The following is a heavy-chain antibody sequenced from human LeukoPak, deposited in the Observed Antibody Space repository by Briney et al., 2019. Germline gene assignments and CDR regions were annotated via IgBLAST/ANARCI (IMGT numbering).Heavy chain of an antibody. CDR3: ARDQDGYNLFDY. V-gene: IGHV3-33*01. Sequence: GGSLRLSCAASGFTFGHYGMHWVRQAPGKGLEWVAIIWYDVSEKFYADFVQGRFTISRDNSKDTLYLQMNSLRLDDTGVYYCARDQDGYNLFDYWGQGTLVTVSS. CDR1: GFTFGHYG. CDR2: IWYDVSEK. D-gene: IGHD5-24*01. J-gene: IGHJ4*02.